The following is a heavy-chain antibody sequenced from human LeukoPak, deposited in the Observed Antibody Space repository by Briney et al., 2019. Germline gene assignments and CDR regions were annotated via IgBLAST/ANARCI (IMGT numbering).Heavy chain of an antibody. J-gene: IGHJ4*02. Sequence: SETLSLTCAVYGGSFSGYYWSWLRQPPGKGLEGIGEINHSGSTNYNPSLKRRVTISVDTSKNQFSLKLSSVTASDTAVYYCARGRRYYDSSGYYRNPLFDYWGQGTLVTVSS. D-gene: IGHD3-22*01. CDR2: INHSGST. CDR1: GGSFSGYY. V-gene: IGHV4-34*01. CDR3: ARGRRYYDSSGYYRNPLFDY.